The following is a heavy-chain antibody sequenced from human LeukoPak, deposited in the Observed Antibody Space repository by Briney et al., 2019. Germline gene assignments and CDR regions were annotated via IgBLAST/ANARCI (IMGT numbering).Heavy chain of an antibody. D-gene: IGHD2-2*01. CDR1: GDSLSRYY. CDR3: ASVRYDPLEYYYYIDV. V-gene: IGHV4-34*01. J-gene: IGHJ6*03. CDR2: INPSGSP. Sequence: PSETLSLTCAVYGDSLSRYYWTWIRQPPGKGLEWLGEINPSGSPDYNPSLKSRVTISVDTSKNQFSLRLTSVTAADTAVYYCASVRYDPLEYYYYIDVWGKGTTVTVSS.